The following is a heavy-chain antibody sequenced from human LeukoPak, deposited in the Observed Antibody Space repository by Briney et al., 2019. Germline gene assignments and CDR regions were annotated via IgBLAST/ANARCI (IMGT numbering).Heavy chain of an antibody. CDR1: GVSFNDYY. D-gene: IGHD4-17*01. Sequence: SETLSLTCAVSGVSFNDYYWSWVRQTPGKGLEWIVEINHSGYTNDSPSLKSRVTLSIDTSRKQFSLNLRSVTVADTGIYYCTRMTTGHDYWGQGTLVTVSS. CDR2: INHSGYT. CDR3: TRMTTGHDY. V-gene: IGHV4-34*01. J-gene: IGHJ4*02.